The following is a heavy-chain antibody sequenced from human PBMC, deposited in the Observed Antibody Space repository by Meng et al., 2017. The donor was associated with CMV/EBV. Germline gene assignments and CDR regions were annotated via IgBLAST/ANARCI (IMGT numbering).Heavy chain of an antibody. J-gene: IGHJ4*02. V-gene: IGHV3-74*01. D-gene: IGHD3-22*01. CDR3: ASPIDYYESSAYKMEY. Sequence: GFTFSRYWMKWVRQAPGKGLVWVSNINSDGTTTNYADSVKGRFTISRDNAKNTLYLQMNSLRVEDTAVYYCASPIDYYESSAYKMEYWGQGTLVTVSS. CDR1: GFTFSRYW. CDR2: INSDGTTT.